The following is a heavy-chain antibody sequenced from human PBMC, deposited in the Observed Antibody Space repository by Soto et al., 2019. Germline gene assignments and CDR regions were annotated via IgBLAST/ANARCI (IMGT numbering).Heavy chain of an antibody. CDR1: GYTFNNYD. D-gene: IGHD3-16*01. J-gene: IGHJ3*02. CDR3: ARVLASPKSAYLDGFDI. V-gene: IGHV1-8*01. Sequence: QVQLVQSGAEVKKPGASVKVSCKASGYTFNNYDVNWFRQATGQGLEWVGWMNPNSGGTGFAPKFKGRVTLTRDAVMSTACMRVSSMKSADTTVYLCARVLASPKSAYLDGFDIWGRGRMVTVT. CDR2: MNPNSGGT.